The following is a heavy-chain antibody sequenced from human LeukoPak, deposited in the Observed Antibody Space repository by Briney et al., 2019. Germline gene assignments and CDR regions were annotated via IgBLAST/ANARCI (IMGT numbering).Heavy chain of an antibody. CDR2: IYYSGST. CDR3: ARGVAVAGIDY. V-gene: IGHV4-61*01. J-gene: IGHJ4*02. D-gene: IGHD6-19*01. CDR1: GGSVSSGTYY. Sequence: SETLSLTCTVSGGSVSSGTYYWSWIRQPPGKGLEWIGYIYYSGSTNYNPSLKSRVTISLDTSKNQFSLKLSSMTAAVTAVYYCARGVAVAGIDYWGQGTLVTVSS.